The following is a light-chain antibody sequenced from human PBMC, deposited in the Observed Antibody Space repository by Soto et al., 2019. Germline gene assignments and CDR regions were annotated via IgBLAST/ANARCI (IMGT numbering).Light chain of an antibody. Sequence: IKITTSPATXSSEQWHRVPLSWRARQSVITRVAWYQKKPGQXPXXLIYLTYNRAADIAARFSGSGSGTDLTLTCIRLEPEDCAVYYCQPCTNSLHLGQGTRLEI. CDR3: QPCTNSLH. V-gene: IGKV3D-11*03. CDR1: QSVITR. CDR2: LTY. J-gene: IGKJ5*01.